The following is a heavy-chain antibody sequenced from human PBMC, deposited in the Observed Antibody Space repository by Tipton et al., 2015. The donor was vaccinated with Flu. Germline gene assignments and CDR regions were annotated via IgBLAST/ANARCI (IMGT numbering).Heavy chain of an antibody. CDR1: GGSISSYY. Sequence: TLSLTSTVSGGSISSYYWSWIRQPPGKGLEWIGYIYYSGSTNYNPSLKSRVTISVDTSKNQFSLKLSSVTAADTAVYYCARVDYYDSSGYYPFDYWGQGTLVTVSS. CDR2: IYYSGST. D-gene: IGHD3-22*01. J-gene: IGHJ4*02. V-gene: IGHV4-59*01. CDR3: ARVDYYDSSGYYPFDY.